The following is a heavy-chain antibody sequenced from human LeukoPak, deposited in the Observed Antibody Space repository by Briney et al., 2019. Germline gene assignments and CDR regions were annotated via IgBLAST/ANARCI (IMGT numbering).Heavy chain of an antibody. Sequence: PGGSLRLSCAASGFTFSSYWMSWVRQAPGKGLEWVANIKQDGSEKYYVDSVKGRFTISRDNAKNTLYLQMNSLRAEDTAVYYCTKGGPPTGAAPRPWDFNYWGQGTLVTVSS. CDR1: GFTFSSYW. V-gene: IGHV3-7*01. D-gene: IGHD1-26*01. CDR3: TKGGPPTGAAPRPWDFNY. CDR2: IKQDGSEK. J-gene: IGHJ4*02.